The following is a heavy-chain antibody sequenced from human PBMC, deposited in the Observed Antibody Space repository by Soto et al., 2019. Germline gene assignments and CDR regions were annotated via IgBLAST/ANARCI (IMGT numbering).Heavy chain of an antibody. CDR3: VKDKLAVLVTNGMDA. CDR2: ISWNSDYI. J-gene: IGHJ6*02. V-gene: IGHV3-9*01. CDR1: GFTFDDYA. D-gene: IGHD6-19*01. Sequence: EVQVVESGGGLGQPGRSLRLSCAASGFTFDDYAMHWVRQAPGRGLEWVSGISWNSDYIGYADSVKGRFSISRDNAKNSLYLQMNSLRAEDTALYYCVKDKLAVLVTNGMDAWGQGTMVTVSS.